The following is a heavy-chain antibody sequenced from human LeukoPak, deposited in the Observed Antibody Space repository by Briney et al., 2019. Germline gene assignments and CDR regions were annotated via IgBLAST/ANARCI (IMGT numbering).Heavy chain of an antibody. Sequence: SETLSLTCAVSGYSISSGYYWGWIRQPPGKGLEWIGSIYHSGSTYYNPSLKSRVTISVDTSKNQFSLKLSSVTAADTAVYYCASDSGYSYGPRYYFDYWGQGTLVTVSS. CDR1: GYSISSGYY. V-gene: IGHV4-38-2*01. J-gene: IGHJ4*02. D-gene: IGHD5-18*01. CDR2: IYHSGST. CDR3: ASDSGYSYGPRYYFDY.